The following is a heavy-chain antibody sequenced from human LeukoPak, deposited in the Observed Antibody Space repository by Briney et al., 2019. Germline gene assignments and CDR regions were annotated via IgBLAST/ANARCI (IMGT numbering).Heavy chain of an antibody. CDR3: ARDHQQLVYMDYYGMDV. J-gene: IGHJ6*02. V-gene: IGHV1-69*04. CDR2: IIPILGIA. Sequence: ASVKVSCKASGGTFSSYAISWVGQAPGQGLEWMGRIIPILGIANYAQKFQGRVTITADKSTSTAYMELSSLRSEDTAVYYCARDHQQLVYMDYYGMDVWGQGTTVTVSS. D-gene: IGHD6-13*01. CDR1: GGTFSSYA.